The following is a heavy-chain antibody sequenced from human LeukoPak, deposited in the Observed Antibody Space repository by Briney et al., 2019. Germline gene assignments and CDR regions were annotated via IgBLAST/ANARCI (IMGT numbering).Heavy chain of an antibody. Sequence: SETLSLTCSVSGGSITGYYWSWIRQPPGKGLEWLGYIYYNGTTSYHPSLRSRLTISQDASKSLFSLRLRSVTAADTAIYFCARSPEIHYGSRRRLSDFENWGQGPLVIVS. V-gene: IGHV4-59*08. CDR3: ARSPEIHYGSRRRLSDFEN. CDR1: GGSITGYY. CDR2: IYYNGTT. D-gene: IGHD3-10*01. J-gene: IGHJ4*02.